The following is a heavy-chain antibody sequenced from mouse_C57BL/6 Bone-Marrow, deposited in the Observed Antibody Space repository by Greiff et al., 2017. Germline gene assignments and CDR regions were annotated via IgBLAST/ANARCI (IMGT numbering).Heavy chain of an antibody. CDR3: ARGDSSGPYYYAMDY. J-gene: IGHJ4*01. CDR2: IDPSDSYT. V-gene: IGHV1-69*01. CDR1: GYTFTSYW. D-gene: IGHD3-2*02. Sequence: QVQLKQPGAELVMPGASVKLSCKASGYTFTSYWMHWVKQRPGQGLEWIGEIDPSDSYTNYNQKFKGKSTLTVDKYSSTAYMQLSSLTSEDSAVYYCARGDSSGPYYYAMDYWGQGTSVTVSS.